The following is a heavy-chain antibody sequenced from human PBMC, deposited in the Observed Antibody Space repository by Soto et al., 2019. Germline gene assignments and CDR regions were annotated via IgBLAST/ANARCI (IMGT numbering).Heavy chain of an antibody. D-gene: IGHD3-10*01. CDR3: ASNLRVRMRGIMGGIVGVDV. CDR1: RFTFSAFS. Sequence: EVQLVESGGGLVKSGGSPRLSCVASRFTFSAFSMNWVRQAPGKGLEWVSSISITGDYIYYADSVMGRFTISRDNAKTSLYPQMSTLGAEGTAVYYCASNLRVRMRGIMGGIVGVDVWGQGTAVTVSS. V-gene: IGHV3-21*02. CDR2: ISITGDYI. J-gene: IGHJ6*02.